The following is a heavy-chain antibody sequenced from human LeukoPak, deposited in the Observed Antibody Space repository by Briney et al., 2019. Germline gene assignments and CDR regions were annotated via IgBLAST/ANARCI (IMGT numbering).Heavy chain of an antibody. V-gene: IGHV1-18*01. J-gene: IGHJ1*01. CDR1: GYTFTNYG. D-gene: IGHD3-10*02. CDR2: ITTDSGNT. Sequence: ASVTVSCKASGYTFTNYGISWVRQAPGQGLEWMGWITTDSGNTNYAQKFQGRVTMTTDTLTRTAYMELRSLTSDDTAVYYCARDQRAVDNTMSYDWGQGTLVTVSS. CDR3: ARDQRAVDNTMSYD.